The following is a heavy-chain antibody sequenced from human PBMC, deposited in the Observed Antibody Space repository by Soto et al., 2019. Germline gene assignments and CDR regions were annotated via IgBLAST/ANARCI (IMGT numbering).Heavy chain of an antibody. CDR3: AKDNLRTYYGSGSQNYFDY. Sequence: EVQLLESGGGLVQPGGSLRLSCAASGFTFSSYAMSWVRQAPGKGLEWVSAISGSGGSTYYADSVKGRFTISRDNSKNTLYLQMNSLRVEDTAVYYCAKDNLRTYYGSGSQNYFDYWGQGTLVTVSS. CDR2: ISGSGGST. D-gene: IGHD3-10*01. V-gene: IGHV3-23*01. J-gene: IGHJ4*02. CDR1: GFTFSSYA.